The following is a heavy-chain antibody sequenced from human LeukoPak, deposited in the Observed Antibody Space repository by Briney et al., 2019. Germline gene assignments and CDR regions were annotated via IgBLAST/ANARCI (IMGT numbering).Heavy chain of an antibody. D-gene: IGHD5-24*01. CDR3: ARVRDGYNLYFDY. CDR1: GFIFSSYA. CDR2: ISYDGSNK. J-gene: IGHJ4*02. Sequence: GGSLRLSCAASGFIFSSYAMHWVRQAPGKGLEWVAVISYDGSNKYYADSVKGRFTISRDNSKNTLYLQMNSLRAEDTAVYYCARVRDGYNLYFDYWGQGTLVTVSS. V-gene: IGHV3-30-3*01.